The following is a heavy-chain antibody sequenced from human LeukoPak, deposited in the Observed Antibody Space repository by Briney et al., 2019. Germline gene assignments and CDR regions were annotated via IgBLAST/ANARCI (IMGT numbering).Heavy chain of an antibody. V-gene: IGHV4-39*07. CDR1: GVSISTDTFY. Sequence: SETLSLTCTVSGVSISTDTFYWGWIRQPPGKGLEWIANIYYTGSSYYNPSLKSRVTISVDTSKNQFSLKVRSVTAADTAVYYCARVLYYYDSSGYYYFDYWGQGTLVTVSS. CDR3: ARVLYYYDSSGYYYFDY. CDR2: IYYTGSS. J-gene: IGHJ4*02. D-gene: IGHD3-22*01.